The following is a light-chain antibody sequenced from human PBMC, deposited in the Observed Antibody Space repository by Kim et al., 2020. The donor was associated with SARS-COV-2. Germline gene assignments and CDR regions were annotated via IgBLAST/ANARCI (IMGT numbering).Light chain of an antibody. V-gene: IGLV3-21*04. CDR1: NIGSKS. Sequence: SYELTQPPSVSVAPGKTARITCGGNNIGSKSVHWYQQKPGQAPVLVIYYDSDRPSGIPERFSGSNSGNTATLTISRVEAGDEADYYCQVWDSSSDHRWVFGIVTKVTVL. CDR2: YDS. J-gene: IGLJ1*01. CDR3: QVWDSSSDHRWV.